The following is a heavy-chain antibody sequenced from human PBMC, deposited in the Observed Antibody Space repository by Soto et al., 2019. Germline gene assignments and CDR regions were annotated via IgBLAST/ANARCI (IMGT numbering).Heavy chain of an antibody. CDR2: IWYDGSNK. V-gene: IGHV3-33*01. CDR1: GFTFSSYG. Sequence: VQLVESGGGLVKPGGSLRLSCAASGFTFSSYGMHWVRQAPGKGLEWVAVIWYDGSNKYYADSVKGRFTISRDNSKNTLYLQMNSLRAEDTAVYYCARERAVAGRRGAFDIWGQGTMVTVSS. D-gene: IGHD6-19*01. J-gene: IGHJ3*02. CDR3: ARERAVAGRRGAFDI.